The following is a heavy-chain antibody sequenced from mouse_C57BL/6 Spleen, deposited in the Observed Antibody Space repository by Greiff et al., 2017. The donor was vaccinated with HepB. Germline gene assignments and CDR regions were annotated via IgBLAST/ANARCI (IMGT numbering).Heavy chain of an antibody. CDR1: GYTFTSYW. CDR3: ARRELYYGSSWFAY. J-gene: IGHJ3*01. CDR2: IYPGSGST. Sequence: QVQLQQSGAELVKPGASVKMSCKASGYTFTSYWITWVKQRPGQGLEWIGDIYPGSGSTNYNEKFKSKATLTVDTSSSTAYMQLSSLTSEDSAVYYCARRELYYGSSWFAYWGQGTLVTVSA. D-gene: IGHD1-1*01. V-gene: IGHV1-55*01.